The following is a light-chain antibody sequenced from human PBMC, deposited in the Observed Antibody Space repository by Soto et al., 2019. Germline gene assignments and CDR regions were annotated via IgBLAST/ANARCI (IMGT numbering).Light chain of an antibody. CDR2: DAS. CDR1: QSVSRW. J-gene: IGKJ2*01. CDR3: QLFSA. V-gene: IGKV1-5*01. Sequence: DIPMTQSPSTLSASVGDRVTITCRASQSVSRWLAWYQQKPGKAPRLLVYDASKLESGVPSRFSGSGSVAEVTLTINGLQPDDFATYYCQLFSAFGQGTRLEIK.